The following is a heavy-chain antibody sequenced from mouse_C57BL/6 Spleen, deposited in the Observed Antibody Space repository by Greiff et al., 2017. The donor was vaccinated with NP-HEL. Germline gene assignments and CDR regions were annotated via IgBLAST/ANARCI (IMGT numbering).Heavy chain of an antibody. V-gene: IGHV1-74*01. Sequence: QVQLKQPGAELVRPGASVKVSCKASGYTFTSYWMHWGKQRPGQGLEWIGRLHPSDIETNYNQKFKVKATLTVDKSSSTAYMQLSSLTSEDSAVYYCAISLPVGYFDVWGTGTTVTVSS. CDR1: GYTFTSYW. D-gene: IGHD2-1*01. CDR2: LHPSDIET. J-gene: IGHJ1*03. CDR3: AISLPVGYFDV.